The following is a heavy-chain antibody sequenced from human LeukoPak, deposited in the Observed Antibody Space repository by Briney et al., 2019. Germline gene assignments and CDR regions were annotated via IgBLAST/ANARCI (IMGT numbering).Heavy chain of an antibody. CDR3: AKDGQSFNSMYDYFDS. V-gene: IGHV3-23*01. CDR2: IGGGDS. D-gene: IGHD2-8*01. CDR1: GFTFRNFA. J-gene: IGHJ4*02. Sequence: GGSLRLSCSASGFTFRNFAISWVRQAPGKGLEWVSSIGGGDSHYADSVKGRFTISRDDSRSTVDLQMSSLRAEDTAVYYCAKDGQSFNSMYDYFDSWGQGTLVTVSS.